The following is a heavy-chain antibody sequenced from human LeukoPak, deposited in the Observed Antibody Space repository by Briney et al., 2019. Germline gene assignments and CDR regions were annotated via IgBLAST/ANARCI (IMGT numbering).Heavy chain of an antibody. V-gene: IGHV4-4*02. CDR3: VYSSGYAFDY. Sequence: SETLSLTCAVSGGSISSSNWWSWVRQPPGKGLEWIGEIYHSGSTNYNPSLKSRVTISVDKSKNHLSLKLSSVTAADTAVYYCVYSSGYAFDYWGQGTLVIVSS. J-gene: IGHJ4*02. CDR2: IYHSGST. CDR1: GGSISSSNW. D-gene: IGHD3-22*01.